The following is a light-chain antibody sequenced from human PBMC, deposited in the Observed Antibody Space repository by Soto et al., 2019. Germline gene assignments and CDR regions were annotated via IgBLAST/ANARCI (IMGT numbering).Light chain of an antibody. CDR1: QTVSSN. CDR2: GPS. V-gene: IGKV3-15*01. Sequence: EIVMTQSPATLSLSPGERATLSCRASQTVSSNLAWYQQKPGQAPRLLIHGPSTRATGVRARFSGSGSGTEFTLNISSLQSEESAVYNSQQYHKWPPQYTFGQGTKLQIK. J-gene: IGKJ2*01. CDR3: QQYHKWPPQYT.